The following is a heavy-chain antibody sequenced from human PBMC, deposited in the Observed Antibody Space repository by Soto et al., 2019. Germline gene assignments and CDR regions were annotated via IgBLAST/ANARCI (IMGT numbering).Heavy chain of an antibody. V-gene: IGHV4-61*01. Sequence: QVQLQESGPGLVKPSETLSLTCTVSGGSVSSGSYYWTWIRQPLGKGLEWIGYIFYSGNTNYNPSHKSRVTISIDTSKSQFSLNLSSVTAADTAVYYCARYVATNIYYYYYGLDVWGQGTTVTVSS. CDR1: GGSVSSGSYY. D-gene: IGHD2-15*01. CDR3: ARYVATNIYYYYYGLDV. J-gene: IGHJ6*02. CDR2: IFYSGNT.